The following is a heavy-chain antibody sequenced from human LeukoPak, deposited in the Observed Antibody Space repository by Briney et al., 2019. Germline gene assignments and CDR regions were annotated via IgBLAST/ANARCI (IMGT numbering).Heavy chain of an antibody. CDR3: VRTTSNGSADY. CDR2: MNSRGDT. CDR1: GGSIRSYH. V-gene: IGHV4-59*08. D-gene: IGHD2-8*01. Sequence: SETLSLTCTVSGGSIRSYHWSWIRQSPGKALEWIAYMNSRGDTKYNPSLKSRVTISMDTPKNKFSLKVSSVTDADTALYFCVRTTSNGSADYWGQGTQVTVSA. J-gene: IGHJ4*02.